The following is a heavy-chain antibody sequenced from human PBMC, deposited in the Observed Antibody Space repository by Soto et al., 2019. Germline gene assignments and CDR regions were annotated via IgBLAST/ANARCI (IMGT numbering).Heavy chain of an antibody. V-gene: IGHV3-74*01. D-gene: IGHD2-15*01. CDR3: TKDTFGGRDS. J-gene: IGHJ4*02. CDR2: INPESTTI. CDR1: GISLSNYW. Sequence: EAQLVESGGGLVQPGGSLRLSCTASGISLSNYWMHLVRQAPGKGLVWVSRINPESTTITYADSVKGRFTISRDNAENTLFLHMNSLSAGDTGVYYCTKDTFGGRDSWGQGTLVTVSS.